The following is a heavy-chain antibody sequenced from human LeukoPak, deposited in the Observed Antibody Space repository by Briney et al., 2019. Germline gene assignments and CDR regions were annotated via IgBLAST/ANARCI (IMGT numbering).Heavy chain of an antibody. CDR2: MNPNSGNT. J-gene: IGHJ4*02. Sequence: ASVKVSCKASGYTFTSYDINWVRQATGQGLEWMGWMNPNSGNTGYAQKFQGRVTITRNTSISTAYMELSSLRSEDTAVYYCAKCGLYTFGLYNYWGQGTLVTVSS. D-gene: IGHD5-18*01. CDR1: GYTFTSYD. V-gene: IGHV1-8*03. CDR3: AKCGLYTFGLYNY.